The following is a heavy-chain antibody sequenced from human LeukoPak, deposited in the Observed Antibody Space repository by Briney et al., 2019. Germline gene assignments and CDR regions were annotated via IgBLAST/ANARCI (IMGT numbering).Heavy chain of an antibody. CDR1: RSSFSSKW. V-gene: IGHV3-74*01. D-gene: IGHD2-15*01. CDR2: INSDGSST. J-gene: IGHJ4*02. CDR3: ARDLTYSTFDY. Sequence: GLSVSLLCAAGRSSFSSKWMHWVRQAPGNWLVWVSRINSDGSSTIYADSVKGRFTLSRDNATNTLYLQMHGLTAEDTAVYYCARDLTYSTFDYWGQGTLVTVSS.